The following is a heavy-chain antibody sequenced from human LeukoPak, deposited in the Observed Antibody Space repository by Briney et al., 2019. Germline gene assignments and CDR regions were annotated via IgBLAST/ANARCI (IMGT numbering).Heavy chain of an antibody. V-gene: IGHV4-34*01. Sequence: GSLTLSCVGSRFTFSSYGMHWIRQPPGKGLEWIGEINHSGSTHYNPSLKSRVTMSVDMSKNQFSLNLTSVTAADTAVYCCAREGPEQQPGRTEPNYFDYWGQGTLVTVSS. J-gene: IGHJ4*02. CDR3: AREGPEQQPGRTEPNYFDY. CDR2: INHSGST. CDR1: RFTFSSYG. D-gene: IGHD1-1*01.